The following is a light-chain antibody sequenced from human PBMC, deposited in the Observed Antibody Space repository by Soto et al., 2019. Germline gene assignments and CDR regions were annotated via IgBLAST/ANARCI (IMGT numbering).Light chain of an antibody. CDR3: QQYGSSYWT. Sequence: DIVLTQSPGSLSPSPGERATLSCRASQSVPRTYLAWYQQKPGQTPSLLIYGASTRATGIPDRFSGSGSGTDFTLTISRLEPEDFGVYYCQQYGSSYWTFGQGTKVDI. J-gene: IGKJ1*01. V-gene: IGKV3-20*01. CDR2: GAS. CDR1: QSVPRTY.